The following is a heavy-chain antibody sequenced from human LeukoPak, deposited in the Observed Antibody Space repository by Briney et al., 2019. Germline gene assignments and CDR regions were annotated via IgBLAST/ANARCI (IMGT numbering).Heavy chain of an antibody. V-gene: IGHV3-23*01. D-gene: IGHD6-19*01. CDR3: AKSRLSSGPNDY. CDR2: ISGSGGST. Sequence: PGGPLRLSCAASGFTFSSYAMSWVRQAPGKGLEWVSAISGSGGSTYYADSVKGRFTVSRDNSKNTLYLQMNSLRAEDTAVYYCAKSRLSSGPNDYWGQGTLVTVSS. CDR1: GFTFSSYA. J-gene: IGHJ4*02.